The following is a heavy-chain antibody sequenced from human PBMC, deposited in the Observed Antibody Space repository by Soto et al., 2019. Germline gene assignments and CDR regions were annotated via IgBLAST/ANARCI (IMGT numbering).Heavy chain of an antibody. J-gene: IGHJ6*02. CDR1: GGTFSSYA. Sequence: SVKVSCKASGGTFSSYAISWVRQAPGQGLEWMGGIIPIFGTANYAQKFQGRVTITADESTSTAYMELSSLRSEDTAVYYCARDTLRFRIAAAGIFYYGMDVWGQGTTVTVSS. V-gene: IGHV1-69*13. CDR3: ARDTLRFRIAAAGIFYYGMDV. CDR2: IIPIFGTA. D-gene: IGHD6-13*01.